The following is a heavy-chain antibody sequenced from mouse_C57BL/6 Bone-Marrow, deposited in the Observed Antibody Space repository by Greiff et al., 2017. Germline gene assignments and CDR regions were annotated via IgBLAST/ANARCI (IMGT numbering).Heavy chain of an antibody. V-gene: IGHV1-50*01. CDR3: ASDCYCAWFAY. Sequence: QVQLQQPGAELVKPGASVKLSCKASGFTFTSYWMQWVKQRPGQGLEWIGEIGPSDSYTNYNQKFKGKATFTVDTSSSTAYMQLSSLTSEDTAVYCCASDCYCAWFAYWGQGTLVTVSA. CDR2: IGPSDSYT. J-gene: IGHJ3*01. D-gene: IGHD2-3*01. CDR1: GFTFTSYW.